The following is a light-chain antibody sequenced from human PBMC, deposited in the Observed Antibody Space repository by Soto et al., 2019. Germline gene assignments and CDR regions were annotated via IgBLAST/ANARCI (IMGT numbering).Light chain of an antibody. V-gene: IGKV2D-29*02. J-gene: IGKJ5*01. Sequence: DVVMTQAPLSLSVAPGQPASISCKSSHSLLHITGETFLFWYLQKPGQSPQIMIYEVSTRVSGVPDRFSGSGSGTDLKLEISRVETDDVGIYYCMKSTQLPPTFGQGTRLEIK. CDR2: EVS. CDR3: MKSTQLPPT. CDR1: HSLLHITGETF.